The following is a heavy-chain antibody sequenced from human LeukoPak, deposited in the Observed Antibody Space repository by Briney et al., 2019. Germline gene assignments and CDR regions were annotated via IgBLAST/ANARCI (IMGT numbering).Heavy chain of an antibody. V-gene: IGHV4-59*01. CDR1: SGSFNDNY. CDR3: ASLGYSSGWLDS. CDR2: VYHNGHS. D-gene: IGHD2-15*01. J-gene: IGHJ5*01. Sequence: SETLSLTCNVSSGSFNDNYWNWIRHLPGKGLEWIGYVYHNGHSDYNPSLNSRVTISVDTSTNQFFLKMISVTAADTAVYYCASLGYSSGWLDSWGHGSLVIVSS.